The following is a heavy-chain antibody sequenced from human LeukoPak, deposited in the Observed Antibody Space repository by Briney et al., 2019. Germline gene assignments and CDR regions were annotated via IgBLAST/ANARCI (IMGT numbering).Heavy chain of an antibody. J-gene: IGHJ5*02. CDR2: ISSSGWTI. D-gene: IGHD4-17*01. CDR3: ARGDYALS. V-gene: IGHV3-48*04. CDR1: GFTFSSYS. Sequence: PGGSLRLSCAASGFTFSSYSMNWVRQAPGKGLEWVSYISSSGWTIYYADSMKGRFTISRDNAKNSLFLQMNSLRAEDTAVYYCARGDYALSWGQGTLVTVSS.